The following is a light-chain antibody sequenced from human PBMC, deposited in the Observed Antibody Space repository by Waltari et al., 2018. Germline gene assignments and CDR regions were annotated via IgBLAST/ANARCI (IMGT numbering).Light chain of an antibody. CDR3: SSQSTKNGVI. J-gene: IGLJ2*01. Sequence: QSALTQPASVSGSPGQSITISCTGSSSDVGGDDSVSWYEDHPGQAPKVIIYDVNKRPSGVSDRSSCSKSANTASLTISGLQAEDEATFYCSSQSTKNGVIFGGGTKVTVL. CDR2: DVN. CDR1: SSDVGGDDS. V-gene: IGLV2-14*03.